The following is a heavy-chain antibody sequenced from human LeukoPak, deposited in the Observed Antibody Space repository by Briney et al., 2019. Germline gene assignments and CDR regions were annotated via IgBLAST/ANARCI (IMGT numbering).Heavy chain of an antibody. Sequence: SETLSLTCTVSGGSISSYYWSWIRQPPGKGLEWIGYIYHSGSTNYNPSLKSRVTISVDTSQNQFYLKLSSVTAADPAVYYCARDGYSGSDALWGQGTLATVSS. J-gene: IGHJ4*02. CDR3: ARDGYSGSDAL. CDR1: GGSISSYY. V-gene: IGHV4-59*01. D-gene: IGHD5-12*01. CDR2: IYHSGST.